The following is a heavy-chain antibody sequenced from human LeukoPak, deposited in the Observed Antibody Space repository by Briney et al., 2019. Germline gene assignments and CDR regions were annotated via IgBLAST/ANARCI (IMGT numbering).Heavy chain of an antibody. CDR2: ISYDGSNK. D-gene: IGHD5-18*01. CDR1: GXTFSSYG. CDR3: AKEEQYSYAI. Sequence: GGSLRLSCAASGXTFSSYGVHWVPQAPGKGQEWVAVISYDGSNKYYADSVKGRFTISRDNSKNTLYLQMNSLRAEDTAVYYCAKEEQYSYAIWGQGILVTVSS. J-gene: IGHJ4*02. V-gene: IGHV3-30*18.